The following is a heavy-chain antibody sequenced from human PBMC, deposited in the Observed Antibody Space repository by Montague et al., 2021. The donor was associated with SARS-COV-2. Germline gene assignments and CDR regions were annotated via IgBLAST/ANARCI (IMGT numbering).Heavy chain of an antibody. CDR1: GGSISSYY. CDR3: ARERSDCSGGSCYSDWFDP. CDR2: IYHSGST. J-gene: IGHJ5*02. Sequence: SETLSLTCTVSGGSISSYYWGWIRQPPGKGLEWIGSIYHSGSTYYNPSLKSRVTISVDTSKNQFSLKLGSVTAADTAVYYCARERSDCSGGSCYSDWFDPWGQGTLVTVSS. D-gene: IGHD2-15*01. V-gene: IGHV4-38-2*02.